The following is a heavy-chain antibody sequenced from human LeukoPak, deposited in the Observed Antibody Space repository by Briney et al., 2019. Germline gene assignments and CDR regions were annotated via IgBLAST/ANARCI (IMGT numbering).Heavy chain of an antibody. D-gene: IGHD3-3*01. J-gene: IGHJ4*02. Sequence: AASVKVSCKASGYTFTSYYMHWVRQAPGQGLEWMGIINPSGGSTSYAQKFQGRVTMTRDTSTSTVYMELSSLRYEDTAVYYCARVAYDFWSGYYIKTFDYWGQGTLVTVSS. CDR3: ARVAYDFWSGYYIKTFDY. CDR1: GYTFTSYY. CDR2: INPSGGST. V-gene: IGHV1-46*01.